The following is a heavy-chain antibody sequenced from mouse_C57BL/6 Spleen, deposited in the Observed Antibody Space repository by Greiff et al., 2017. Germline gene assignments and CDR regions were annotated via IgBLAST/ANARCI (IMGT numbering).Heavy chain of an antibody. Sequence: VQLQQSGPELVKPGASVKISCKASGYTFTDYYMNWVKQSHGKSLEWIGDINPNNGGTSYNQKFKGKATLTVDKSSSTAYMELRSLTSEDSAVYYCARGYGSSLVFDYWGQGTTLTVSS. CDR1: GYTFTDYY. J-gene: IGHJ2*01. V-gene: IGHV1-26*01. CDR3: ARGYGSSLVFDY. CDR2: INPNNGGT. D-gene: IGHD1-1*01.